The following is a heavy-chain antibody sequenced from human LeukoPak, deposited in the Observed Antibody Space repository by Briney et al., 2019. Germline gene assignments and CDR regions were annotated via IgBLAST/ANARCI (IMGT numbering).Heavy chain of an antibody. Sequence: GGSLRLSCAASGFTFSSYGMHWVRQAPVKGLEWVAVIWYGGSNTYYADSVKGRFTISRDNSKNTLYLQMNSLRPEDSAVYYCAKTPSPYTSDWAVDYWGQGTLVTVSS. CDR2: IWYGGSNT. CDR1: GFTFSSYG. CDR3: AKTPSPYTSDWAVDY. J-gene: IGHJ4*02. D-gene: IGHD6-25*01. V-gene: IGHV3-33*08.